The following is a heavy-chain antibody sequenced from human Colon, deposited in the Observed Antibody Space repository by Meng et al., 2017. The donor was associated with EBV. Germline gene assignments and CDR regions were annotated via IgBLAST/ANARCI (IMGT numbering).Heavy chain of an antibody. CDR2: IYYSGST. D-gene: IGHD6-19*01. V-gene: IGHV4-31*03. J-gene: IGHJ4*02. Sequence: QVQLQESGPGLGKPSQTLSLTCPVSGGSVSSGGYYWTWIRQHPGKGLEWFGHIYYSGSTFYNPSLKRRVIISIDTSKNQFSLNLRSVTAADTAVYYCARVSSGWDYFDYWGQGTLVTVSS. CDR1: GGSVSSGGYY. CDR3: ARVSSGWDYFDY.